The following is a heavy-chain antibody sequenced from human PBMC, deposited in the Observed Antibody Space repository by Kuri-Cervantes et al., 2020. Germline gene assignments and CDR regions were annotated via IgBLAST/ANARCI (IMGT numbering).Heavy chain of an antibody. D-gene: IGHD5-12*01. V-gene: IGHV3-9*01. J-gene: IGHJ4*02. Sequence: GGSLRLSCAASGFTFDDYAMHWVRQAPGKGLEWVSGISWNSGSIGYADSVKGRFTISRDNSKNTLYLQMNSLRAEDTAVYYCARGRRYSGYEDYFDYWGQGTLVTVSS. CDR1: GFTFDDYA. CDR2: ISWNSGSI. CDR3: ARGRRYSGYEDYFDY.